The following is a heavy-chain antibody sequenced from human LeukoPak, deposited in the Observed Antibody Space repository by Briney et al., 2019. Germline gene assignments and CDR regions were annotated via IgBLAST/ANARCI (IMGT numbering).Heavy chain of an antibody. CDR1: GFSFSTYS. J-gene: IGHJ3*01. D-gene: IGHD2-2*01. V-gene: IGHV3-21*01. CDR2: ISSTSAHI. Sequence: MAGGSLRLSCAASGFSFSTYSMNWVRQAPGKGLEWVSSISSTSAHIFYADSVKGRFSISRDNAKNSLYLQMNSLRVEDTAVYYCASRYCTTTNCYSFDVWGQGTMVTVSS. CDR3: ASRYCTTTNCYSFDV.